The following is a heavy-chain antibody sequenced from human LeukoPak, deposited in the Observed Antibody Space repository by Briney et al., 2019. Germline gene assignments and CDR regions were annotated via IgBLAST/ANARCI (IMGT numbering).Heavy chain of an antibody. D-gene: IGHD6-13*01. CDR2: ISSSSSYI. J-gene: IGHJ4*02. Sequence: PGGSLRLSCAASGFTFSSYSMNWVRQAPGKGLEWVSSISSSSSYIYYADSVKGRFTISRDNAKNSLYLQMNSLRAEDTAVYYCAKDLRIAAAGLTDYWGQGTLVTVSS. V-gene: IGHV3-21*04. CDR3: AKDLRIAAAGLTDY. CDR1: GFTFSSYS.